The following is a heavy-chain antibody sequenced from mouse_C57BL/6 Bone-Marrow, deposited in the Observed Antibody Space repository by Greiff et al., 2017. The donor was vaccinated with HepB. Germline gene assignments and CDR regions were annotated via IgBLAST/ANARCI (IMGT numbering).Heavy chain of an antibody. CDR3: ARERGNSYAMDY. D-gene: IGHD2-1*01. Sequence: EVNLVESEGGLVQPGSSMKFSCTASGFTFSDYYMAWVRQVPEKGLEWVANINYDGSSTYYLDSLKSRFIISRDNAKNILYLQMSSLKSEDTATYYCARERGNSYAMDYWGQGTSVTVSS. J-gene: IGHJ4*01. CDR2: INYDGSST. CDR1: GFTFSDYY. V-gene: IGHV5-16*01.